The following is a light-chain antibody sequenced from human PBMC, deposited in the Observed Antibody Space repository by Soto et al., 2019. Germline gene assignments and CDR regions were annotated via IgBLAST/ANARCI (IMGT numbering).Light chain of an antibody. CDR3: GTWDTSLSPL. Sequence: QSVLTQPPSVSAAPGQKVTISCSGSSSNIGSNYVSWYQQLPGTAPKLLIYDNDKRPSGIPDRFSGSKSGTSATLGIAGLQTGDEGDYYCGTWDTSLSPLFGGGTKLTVL. CDR1: SSNIGSNY. J-gene: IGLJ2*01. CDR2: DND. V-gene: IGLV1-51*01.